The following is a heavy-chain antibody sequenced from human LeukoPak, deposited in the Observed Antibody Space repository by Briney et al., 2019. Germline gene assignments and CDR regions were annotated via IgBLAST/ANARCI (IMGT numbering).Heavy chain of an antibody. Sequence: SGTLSLTCAVSGGSISSSNWWSWVRRPPGKGLEWIGEIYHSGSTNYNPSLKSRVTISVDKSKNQFSLKLSSVTAADTAVYYCARGRVRGVIITPYYYYGMDVWGKGTTVTVSS. J-gene: IGHJ6*04. CDR1: GGSISSSNW. D-gene: IGHD3-10*01. CDR2: IYHSGST. V-gene: IGHV4-4*02. CDR3: ARGRVRGVIITPYYYYGMDV.